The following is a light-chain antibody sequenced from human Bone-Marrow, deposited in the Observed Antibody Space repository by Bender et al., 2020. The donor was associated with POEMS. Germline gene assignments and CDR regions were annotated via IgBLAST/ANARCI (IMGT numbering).Light chain of an antibody. CDR2: EDT. Sequence: SYELTQPPSVSVSPGQTARITCSGDALPKKYAYWYQQKSGQAPVLVIYEDTKRPSGIPERFSGSSSGTVATLTISGAQVEDEADYYCHSNHSSGNQRVFGGGTKMTVL. J-gene: IGLJ2*01. V-gene: IGLV3-10*01. CDR1: ALPKKY. CDR3: HSNHSSGNQRV.